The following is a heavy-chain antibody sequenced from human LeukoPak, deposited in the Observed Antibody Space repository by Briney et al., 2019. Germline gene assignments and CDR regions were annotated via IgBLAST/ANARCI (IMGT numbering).Heavy chain of an antibody. D-gene: IGHD3-10*01. CDR3: AILGGSGTAIDY. CDR2: ISSNEGST. Sequence: GGSLRLSCSASGFTFSSYAMHWVRQAPGKGLEYVSAISSNEGSTYYADSVKGRFTISRDNSKNTLYLQMSSLRAEDTAVYYCAILGGSGTAIDYWGQGTLVTVSS. V-gene: IGHV3-64D*06. J-gene: IGHJ4*02. CDR1: GFTFSSYA.